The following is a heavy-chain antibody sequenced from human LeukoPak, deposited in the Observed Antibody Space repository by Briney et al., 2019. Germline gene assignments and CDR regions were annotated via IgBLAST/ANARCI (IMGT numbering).Heavy chain of an antibody. CDR3: ARHYPWGALGWFDP. CDR1: GDSVSNNRAA. D-gene: IGHD3-16*01. CDR2: TYYRSKWYN. V-gene: IGHV6-1*01. Sequence: SQTLSLTCAISGDSVSNNRAAWHWIRQSPSRGLEWLGRTYYRSKWYNDYAVSVKSRITINPDTSKNQFSLQLNSVTPEDTAVYYCARHYPWGALGWFDPWGQGTLVTVSS. J-gene: IGHJ5*02.